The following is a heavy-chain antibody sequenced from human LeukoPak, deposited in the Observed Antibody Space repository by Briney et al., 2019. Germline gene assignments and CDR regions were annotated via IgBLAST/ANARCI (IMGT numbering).Heavy chain of an antibody. CDR2: ISSRGNTI. CDR1: GFTFSSYE. CDR3: ARLDPGKGY. J-gene: IGHJ4*02. Sequence: PGGSLRLSCAASGFTFSSYEMNWVRQAPGKGLEWFSYISSRGNTIYYADPVKGRFTISRDNAKNSLYLQMNSLRAEDTAVYYCARLDPGKGYWGQGTLVTVSS. D-gene: IGHD4-23*01. V-gene: IGHV3-48*03.